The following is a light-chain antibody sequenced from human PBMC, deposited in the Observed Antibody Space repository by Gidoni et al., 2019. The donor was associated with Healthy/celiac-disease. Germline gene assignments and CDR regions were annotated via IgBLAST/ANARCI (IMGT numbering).Light chain of an antibody. CDR1: QSVSSY. CDR3: QQRSNWPLIFT. Sequence: WSQSPATLSLYPGERATLSCRASQSVSSYLAWYQQKPGQAPRLLIYDASSRDTGIPASFSGSGSGTDFTLTISSLEPEDFAVYYCQQRSNWPLIFTFGPGTKVDIK. J-gene: IGKJ3*01. CDR2: DAS. V-gene: IGKV3-11*01.